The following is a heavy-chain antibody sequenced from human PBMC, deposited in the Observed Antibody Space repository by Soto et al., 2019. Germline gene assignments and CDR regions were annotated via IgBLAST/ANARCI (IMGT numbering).Heavy chain of an antibody. CDR1: GGSISSYY. CDR3: ARDLTKPGIAAAGGTGRFWFDP. Sequence: SETLSLTCTVSGGSISSYYWSWIRQPPGKGLEWIGYIYYSGSTNYNPSLKSRVTISVDTSKNQFSLKLSSVTAADTAVYYCARDLTKPGIAAAGGTGRFWFDPWGQGTLVTVSS. CDR2: IYYSGST. D-gene: IGHD6-13*01. V-gene: IGHV4-59*01. J-gene: IGHJ5*02.